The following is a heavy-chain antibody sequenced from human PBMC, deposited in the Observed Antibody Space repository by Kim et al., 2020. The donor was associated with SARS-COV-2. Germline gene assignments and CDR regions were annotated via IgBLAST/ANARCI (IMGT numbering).Heavy chain of an antibody. J-gene: IGHJ3*02. Sequence: SETLSLTCTVSGGSISSSSYYWGWIRQPPGKGLEWIGSIYYSGSTYYNPSLKSRVTISVDTTKNQFSLKLSSVTAADTAVYYCARLRGSYDSSGYDAFDIWGQGTMVTVSS. D-gene: IGHD3-22*01. CDR3: ARLRGSYDSSGYDAFDI. CDR2: IYYSGST. CDR1: GGSISSSSYY. V-gene: IGHV4-39*01.